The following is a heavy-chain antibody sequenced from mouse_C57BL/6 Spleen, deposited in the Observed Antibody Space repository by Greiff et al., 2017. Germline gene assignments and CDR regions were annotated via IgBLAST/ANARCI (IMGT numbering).Heavy chain of an antibody. CDR3: ARGDSNYSWFAY. J-gene: IGHJ3*01. D-gene: IGHD2-5*01. Sequence: VQRVESGPELVKPGASVKISCKASGYAFSSSWMNWVKQRPGKGLEWIGRIYPGDGDTNYNGKVKGKATLTADKSSSTAYMQLSSLTSEDSAVYFCARGDSNYSWFAYWGQGTLVTVSA. CDR2: IYPGDGDT. V-gene: IGHV1-82*01. CDR1: GYAFSSSW.